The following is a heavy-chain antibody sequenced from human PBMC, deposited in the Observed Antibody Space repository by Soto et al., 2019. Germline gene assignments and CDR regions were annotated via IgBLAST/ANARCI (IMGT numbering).Heavy chain of an antibody. D-gene: IGHD5-18*01. V-gene: IGHV3-30*03. CDR1: GFTFSSYG. CDR3: ARGIQLWLLGDAFEI. Sequence: GGSLRLSCAASGFTFSSYGMHWVRQAPGKGLEWVAVISYDGSNKYYADSVKGRFTISRDNSKNTLYLQMNSLRAEDTAVYYCARGIQLWLLGDAFEIWGQGTMVTVSS. J-gene: IGHJ3*02. CDR2: ISYDGSNK.